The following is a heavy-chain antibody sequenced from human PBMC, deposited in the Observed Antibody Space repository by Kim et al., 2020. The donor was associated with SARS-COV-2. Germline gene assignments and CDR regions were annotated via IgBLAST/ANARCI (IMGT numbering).Heavy chain of an antibody. J-gene: IGHJ4*02. CDR3: AKHDARYCSGGSCWYFDY. CDR1: GGSFNDYY. D-gene: IGHD2-15*01. Sequence: SETLSLTCAVYGGSFNDYYWTWIRQPPGKGLEWIGEINHIGSTKYNPSLKSRVTMSVDTSKNQLSLKLSSVTAADTAVYYCAKHDARYCSGGSCWYFDYWGQGTLVTVSS. V-gene: IGHV4-34*01. CDR2: INHIGST.